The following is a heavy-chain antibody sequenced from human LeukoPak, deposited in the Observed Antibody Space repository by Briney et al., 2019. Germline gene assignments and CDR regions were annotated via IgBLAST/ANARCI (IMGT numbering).Heavy chain of an antibody. D-gene: IGHD3-22*01. Sequence: SETLSLTCAVYGGSFSGYYWSWIRQPPGKGLEWIGKINHSGSTNYNPSLKSRVTISVDTSKNQFSLKLSSVTAADTAVYYCARHGPLHYDSSLSGLYYFDYWGQGTLVTVSS. J-gene: IGHJ4*02. CDR1: GGSFSGYY. CDR2: INHSGST. V-gene: IGHV4-34*01. CDR3: ARHGPLHYDSSLSGLYYFDY.